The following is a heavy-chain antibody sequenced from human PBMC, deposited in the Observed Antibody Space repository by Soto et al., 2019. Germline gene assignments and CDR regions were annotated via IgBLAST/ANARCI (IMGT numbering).Heavy chain of an antibody. CDR2: ISYDGSNK. J-gene: IGHJ6*02. D-gene: IGHD6-19*01. CDR1: GFTFSSYG. Sequence: GGSLRLSCAASGFTFSSYGMHWVRQAPGKGLEWVAVISYDGSNKYYADSVKGRFTISRDNSKNTLYLQMNSLRAEDTAVYYCAKAVTWGIAVAGTNYYGMDVWGQGTTVTVSS. CDR3: AKAVTWGIAVAGTNYYGMDV. V-gene: IGHV3-30*18.